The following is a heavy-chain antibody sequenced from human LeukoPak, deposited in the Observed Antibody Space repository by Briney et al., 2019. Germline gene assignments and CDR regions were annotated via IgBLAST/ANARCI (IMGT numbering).Heavy chain of an antibody. J-gene: IGHJ4*02. CDR3: ASHIVVVPAALYY. V-gene: IGHV1-18*04. Sequence: ASVKVSCKASGYTFTSYYMHWVRQAPGQGLEWMGWISAYNGNTNYAQKLQGRVTMTTDTSTSTAYMELRSLRSDDTAVYYCASHIVVVPAALYYWGQGTLVTVSS. D-gene: IGHD2-2*01. CDR2: ISAYNGNT. CDR1: GYTFTSYY.